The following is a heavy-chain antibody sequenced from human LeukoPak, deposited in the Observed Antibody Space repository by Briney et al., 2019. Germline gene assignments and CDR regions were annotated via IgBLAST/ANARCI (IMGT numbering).Heavy chain of an antibody. CDR3: ARGPYRRYYYMDV. Sequence: PGGSLRLSCAASGFTFSSYAMHWVRQAPGKGLEWVAVISYDGSNKYYADSVKGRFTISRDNSKNTLYLQMNSLRAEDTAVYYCARGPYRRYYYMDVWGKGTTVTVS. D-gene: IGHD1-14*01. V-gene: IGHV3-30*01. CDR2: ISYDGSNK. J-gene: IGHJ6*03. CDR1: GFTFSSYA.